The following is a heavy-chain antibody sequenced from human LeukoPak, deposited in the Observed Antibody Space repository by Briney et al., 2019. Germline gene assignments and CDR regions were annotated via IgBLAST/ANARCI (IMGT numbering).Heavy chain of an antibody. J-gene: IGHJ4*02. CDR3: ATGLLVAVAVTFDY. D-gene: IGHD6-19*01. CDR1: GYTLTELS. Sequence: GASVKVSCKVSGYTLTELSMHWVRQAPGKGLEWMGGFDPEDGETIYAQKFQGRVTTTEDTSTDTAYMELSSLRSEDTAVYYCATGLLVAVAVTFDYWGQGTLVTVSS. CDR2: FDPEDGET. V-gene: IGHV1-24*01.